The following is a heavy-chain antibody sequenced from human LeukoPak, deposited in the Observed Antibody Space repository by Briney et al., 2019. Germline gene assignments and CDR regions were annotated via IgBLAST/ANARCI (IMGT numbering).Heavy chain of an antibody. CDR3: ARDRNSGSSLDI. J-gene: IGHJ3*02. CDR1: GYTFTGYY. D-gene: IGHD6-6*01. V-gene: IGHV1-2*02. CDR2: IYPYSGGT. Sequence: ASVTVSCKASGYTFTGYYIHWVRQAPGQGLEWMGWIYPYSGGTNYAQNFQGRVTMTRDTSISTAYMEPSSLKSDDTAVYYCARDRNSGSSLDIWGQGTMLTVSS.